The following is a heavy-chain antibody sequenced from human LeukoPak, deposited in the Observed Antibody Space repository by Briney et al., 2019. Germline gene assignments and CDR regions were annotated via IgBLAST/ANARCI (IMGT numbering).Heavy chain of an antibody. J-gene: IGHJ4*02. V-gene: IGHV3-11*04. D-gene: IGHD2-2*01. CDR3: AREGSVVVPHYYFDY. CDR2: ISSSGSTI. CDR1: GFTFSDYY. Sequence: GGSLRLSCAASGFTFSDYYMSWIRQAPGKGLEWVSYISSSGSTIYYADSVKGRFTISRDNAKNSLYLQMNSLRAEDTAVYYCAREGSVVVPHYYFDYWGQGTLVTVSS.